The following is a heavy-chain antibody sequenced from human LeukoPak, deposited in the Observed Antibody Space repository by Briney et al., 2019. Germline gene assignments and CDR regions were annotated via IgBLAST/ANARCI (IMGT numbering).Heavy chain of an antibody. CDR1: GYTLTELS. D-gene: IGHD3-16*01. CDR2: FDPEDGEP. V-gene: IGHV1-24*01. J-gene: IGHJ4*02. Sequence: ASVKVSCKVSGYTLTELSMHWVRQAPGKGLEWMGNFDPEDGEPIYAQKFQGRVTMTEDTSTDTAYMDLSSLRSEDTAVYYCAKDPGGNYYDYWGQGTLVSVSS. CDR3: AKDPGGNYYDY.